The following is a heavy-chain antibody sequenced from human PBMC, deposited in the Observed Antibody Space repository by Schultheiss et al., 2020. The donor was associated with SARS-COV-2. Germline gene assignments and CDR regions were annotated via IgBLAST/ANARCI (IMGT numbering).Heavy chain of an antibody. CDR3: ARASGPDWYFDL. CDR1: GGSFSGYY. V-gene: IGHV4-34*01. D-gene: IGHD6-25*01. J-gene: IGHJ2*01. Sequence: SETLSLTCAVYGGSFSGYYWSWIRQPPGKGLEWIGEINHSGSTNYNPSLKSRVTISVDTSKNQFSLKLSSVTAADTAVYYCARASGPDWYFDLWGRGTLVTVSS. CDR2: INHSGST.